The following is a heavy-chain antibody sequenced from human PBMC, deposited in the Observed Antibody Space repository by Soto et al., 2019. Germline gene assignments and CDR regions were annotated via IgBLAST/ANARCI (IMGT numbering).Heavy chain of an antibody. Sequence: AGGSLRLSCAASGFTFSSYGMHWVRQAPGKGLEWVAVIWYDGSNKYYADSVKGRFTISRDNSKNTLYLQMNSLRAEDTAVYYCARGAAGTRGLFDYWGQGTLVTVSS. CDR3: ARGAAGTRGLFDY. CDR1: GFTFSSYG. D-gene: IGHD6-13*01. V-gene: IGHV3-33*01. CDR2: IWYDGSNK. J-gene: IGHJ4*02.